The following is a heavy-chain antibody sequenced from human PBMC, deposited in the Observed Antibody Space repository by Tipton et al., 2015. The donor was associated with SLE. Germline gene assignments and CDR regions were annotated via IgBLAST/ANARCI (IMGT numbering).Heavy chain of an antibody. CDR3: ARRGGNGDLRYFDL. J-gene: IGHJ2*01. CDR1: GDSISSGGYY. D-gene: IGHD4-17*01. CDR2: IYYSGST. V-gene: IGHV4-31*03. Sequence: LRLSCTVSGDSISSGGYYWSWIRQHPGKGLEWIGYIYYSGSTYYNPSLKSRVTISMDTSKNHFSLKLTSVTAVDTAVYYCARRGGNGDLRYFDLWGRGTLVTVSS.